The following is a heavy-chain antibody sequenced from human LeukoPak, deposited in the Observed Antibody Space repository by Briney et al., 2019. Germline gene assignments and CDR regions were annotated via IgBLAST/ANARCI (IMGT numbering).Heavy chain of an antibody. Sequence: GGSLRLSCAAPGFTFSSYAMSWVRQAPGKGLEWVSAISGSGGSTYYADSVEGRFTISRDNSKNTLYLQMNSLRAEDTAVYYCAKQWLVPSPFDYWGQGTLVTVSS. CDR2: ISGSGGST. V-gene: IGHV3-23*01. CDR3: AKQWLVPSPFDY. D-gene: IGHD6-19*01. J-gene: IGHJ4*02. CDR1: GFTFSSYA.